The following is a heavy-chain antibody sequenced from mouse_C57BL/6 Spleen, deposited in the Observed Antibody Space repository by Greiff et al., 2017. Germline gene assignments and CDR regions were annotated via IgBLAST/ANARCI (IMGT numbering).Heavy chain of an antibody. D-gene: IGHD2-5*01. J-gene: IGHJ1*03. CDR1: GFTFSDYG. Sequence: EVKLVESGGGLVKPGGSLKLSCAASGFTFSDYGMHWVRQAPEKGLEWVAYISSGSSTIYYADTVKGRFTISRDNAKNTLFLQMTSLRSEDTAMYYCARHNYSNYVWYFDVWGTGTTVTVSS. CDR2: ISSGSSTI. CDR3: ARHNYSNYVWYFDV. V-gene: IGHV5-17*01.